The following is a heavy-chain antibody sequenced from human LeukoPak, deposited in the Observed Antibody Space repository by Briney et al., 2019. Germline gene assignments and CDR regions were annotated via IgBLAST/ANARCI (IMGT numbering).Heavy chain of an antibody. V-gene: IGHV3-23*01. D-gene: IGHD3-22*01. CDR1: GFRVSNYA. CDR3: AKDSRGYFRPSDY. CDR2: VRGSEDST. Sequence: GGSLRLSCAASGFRVSNYAMSWVRLAPGKGLEWVSGVRGSEDSTYYAGSVKGRFTISGDNSKNTLFLQMNSLRAEDTAVYYCAKDSRGYFRPSDYWGQGTLVTVSS. J-gene: IGHJ4*02.